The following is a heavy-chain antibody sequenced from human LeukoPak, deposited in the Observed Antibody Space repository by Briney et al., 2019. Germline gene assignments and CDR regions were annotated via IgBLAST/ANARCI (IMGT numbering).Heavy chain of an antibody. Sequence: PGKSLRLSCAASGFTFTDYAIHWVRQAPGKGLEWVAVISYDGDHKDYPDSVKGRFTISRDNSKNTVYLQMNSLRVEDTAVYFCAREYYSGNYYVFDYWGQGTLVTVS. V-gene: IGHV3-30-3*01. J-gene: IGHJ4*02. CDR3: AREYYSGNYYVFDY. CDR2: ISYDGDHK. CDR1: GFTFTDYA. D-gene: IGHD1-26*01.